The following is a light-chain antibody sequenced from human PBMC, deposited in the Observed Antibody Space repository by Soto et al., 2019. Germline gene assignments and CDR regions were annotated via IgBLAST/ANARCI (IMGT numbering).Light chain of an antibody. CDR1: QSVSSN. Sequence: EILLTQSPATLCVSAGERATLSWRASQSVSSNLAWYQQNPGQAPRLLIYGASTRATGIPARFSGSGSGTEFTLTISSLQSEDFAVYYCKQYNNWPWTFGQGTKVDIK. CDR3: KQYNNWPWT. CDR2: GAS. J-gene: IGKJ1*01. V-gene: IGKV3-15*01.